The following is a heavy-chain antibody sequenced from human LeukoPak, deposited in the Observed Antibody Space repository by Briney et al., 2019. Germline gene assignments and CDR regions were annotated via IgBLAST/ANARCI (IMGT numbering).Heavy chain of an antibody. CDR1: GFTFSDYA. CDR3: ARAGIVAVIGYGMDV. CDR2: IRNKAFRETS. D-gene: IGHD5-12*01. V-gene: IGHV3-49*04. J-gene: IGHJ6*02. Sequence: GGSLRLSCTTSGFTFSDYALSWVRQAPGKGLEWVSLIRNKAFRETSEYAASVEGRFSISRDASKSIVYLQMNSLQTKDTAVYYCARAGIVAVIGYGMDVWGRGTTVTVSS.